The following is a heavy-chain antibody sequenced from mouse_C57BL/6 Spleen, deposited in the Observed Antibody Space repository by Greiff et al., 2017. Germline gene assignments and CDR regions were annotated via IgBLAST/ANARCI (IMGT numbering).Heavy chain of an antibody. Sequence: DVKLQESGPGLVKPSQSLSLTCSVTGYSITSGYYWNWIRQFPGNKLEWMGYISYDGSNNYNPSLKNRISITRDTSKNQFFLKLNSVTTEDTATYYCGRLQYYGPWDAMDYWGQGTSVTVSS. D-gene: IGHD1-1*02. J-gene: IGHJ4*01. V-gene: IGHV3-6*01. CDR3: GRLQYYGPWDAMDY. CDR2: ISYDGSN. CDR1: GYSITSGYY.